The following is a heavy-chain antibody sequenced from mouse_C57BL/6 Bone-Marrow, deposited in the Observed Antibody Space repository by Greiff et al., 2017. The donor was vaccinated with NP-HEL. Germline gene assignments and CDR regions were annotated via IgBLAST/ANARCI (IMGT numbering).Heavy chain of an antibody. Sequence: EVKLVESGGGLVQPGGSLKLSCAASGFTFSDYYMYWVRQTPEKRLEWVAYISNGGGSTYYPDTVKGRFTISRDNAKNTLYLQMSRLKSEDTAMYYCARQLTYAMDYWGQGTSVTVSS. J-gene: IGHJ4*01. CDR2: ISNGGGST. CDR1: GFTFSDYY. V-gene: IGHV5-12*01. CDR3: ARQLTYAMDY.